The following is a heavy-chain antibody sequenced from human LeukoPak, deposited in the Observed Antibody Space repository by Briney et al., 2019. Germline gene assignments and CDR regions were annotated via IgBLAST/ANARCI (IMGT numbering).Heavy chain of an antibody. J-gene: IGHJ4*02. CDR3: ARTSWFGELDYFDY. Sequence: GRSLRLSCAASGFTFSSYAMHWVRQAPGKGLEWVAVISYDGSNKYYADSVKGRFTISRDNSKNTLYLQMNSLRAEDTAVYYCARTSWFGELDYFDYWGQGTLVTVSS. V-gene: IGHV3-30*04. CDR2: ISYDGSNK. D-gene: IGHD3-10*01. CDR1: GFTFSSYA.